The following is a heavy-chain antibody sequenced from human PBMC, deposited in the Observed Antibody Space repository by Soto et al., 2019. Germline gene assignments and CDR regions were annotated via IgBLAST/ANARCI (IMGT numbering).Heavy chain of an antibody. Sequence: GPTLVNPTQTLTLTCTFSGFSLSTSGMCVSWIRQPPGKALEWLALIDWDDDKYYSTSLKTRLTISKDTSKNQMVLTMTNMDPVDTATYYCARIPALYDILTGYYKYYYYGMDVWGQGTTVTVSS. CDR3: ARIPALYDILTGYYKYYYYGMDV. J-gene: IGHJ6*02. CDR1: GFSLSTSGMC. V-gene: IGHV2-70*01. CDR2: IDWDDDK. D-gene: IGHD3-9*01.